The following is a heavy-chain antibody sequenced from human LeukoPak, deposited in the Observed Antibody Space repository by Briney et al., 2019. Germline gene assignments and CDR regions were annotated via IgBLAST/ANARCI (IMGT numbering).Heavy chain of an antibody. D-gene: IGHD3-10*01. CDR3: ARDRQSIVTMVSRALDAFDI. Sequence: ASVTVSCKASGYTFTSYGSSWVRQPPGQGLEWMGWISAYNGNTNHAKKLQGRVNMTTDTSTSTAYMELRSLRSDDTAVYYCARDRQSIVTMVSRALDAFDIWGQGTMVTVSS. J-gene: IGHJ3*02. CDR2: ISAYNGNT. CDR1: GYTFTSYG. V-gene: IGHV1-18*01.